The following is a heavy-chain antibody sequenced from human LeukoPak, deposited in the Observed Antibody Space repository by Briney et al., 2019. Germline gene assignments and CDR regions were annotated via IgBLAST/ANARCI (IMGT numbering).Heavy chain of an antibody. Sequence: PGGSLRLSCAASGFTFSSYSMNWVRQAPRKGLEWVAFIGSRTGNIFYADLVKGRFSISRDNAENSVYLQMNSLRAEDTAVYYCARETEPLDYGDSTNLDYWGQGTLVTVSS. J-gene: IGHJ4*02. D-gene: IGHD4/OR15-4a*01. CDR2: IGSRTGNI. V-gene: IGHV3-21*01. CDR3: ARETEPLDYGDSTNLDY. CDR1: GFTFSSYS.